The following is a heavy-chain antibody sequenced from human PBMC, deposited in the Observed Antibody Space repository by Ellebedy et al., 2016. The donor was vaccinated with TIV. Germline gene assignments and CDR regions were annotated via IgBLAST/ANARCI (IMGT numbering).Heavy chain of an antibody. CDR2: IYSDGNT. CDR1: GFAVSSNY. D-gene: IGHD2/OR15-2a*01. J-gene: IGHJ6*02. V-gene: IGHV3-53*01. Sequence: PGGSLRLSCAASGFAVSSNYMTWVRQAPGRGLEWVSLIYSDGNTNYEDSVRGRFTISRDSSNNTLDLQMNSLRAEDTAVYYCARAGEYCDFPQNCYAMDVWGQGTTVTVS. CDR3: ARAGEYCDFPQNCYAMDV.